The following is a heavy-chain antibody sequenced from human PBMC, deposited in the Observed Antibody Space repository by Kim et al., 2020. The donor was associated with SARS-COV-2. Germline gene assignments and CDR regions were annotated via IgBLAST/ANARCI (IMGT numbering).Heavy chain of an antibody. V-gene: IGHV3-30*18. J-gene: IGHJ3*01. Sequence: GGSLRLSCAASGFTFNNFGMHWVRQAPGKGLEWVAVISCEGSKKHYADSVNGRFTISRDNFKNTMSLQMSGLTAEDTAVYYCAKANIFLWFGKYHDDAFEPSGQGTMVTVSS. CDR1: GFTFNNFG. CDR2: ISCEGSKK. CDR3: AKANIFLWFGKYHDDAFEP. D-gene: IGHD3-10*01.